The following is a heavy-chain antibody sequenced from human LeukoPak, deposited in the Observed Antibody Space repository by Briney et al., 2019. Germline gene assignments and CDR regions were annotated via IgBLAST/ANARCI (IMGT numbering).Heavy chain of an antibody. Sequence: PGGSLRLSCAASGFTFSSYSMNWVRQAPGKGLEWVSSISSSSSYIYYADSVKGRFTISRDNAKNSLYLQMNSLRAEDTAVYYCARVFGSGRPENWFDPWGQGTLVTVSS. V-gene: IGHV3-21*01. D-gene: IGHD6-19*01. CDR1: GFTFSSYS. CDR2: ISSSSSYI. CDR3: ARVFGSGRPENWFDP. J-gene: IGHJ5*02.